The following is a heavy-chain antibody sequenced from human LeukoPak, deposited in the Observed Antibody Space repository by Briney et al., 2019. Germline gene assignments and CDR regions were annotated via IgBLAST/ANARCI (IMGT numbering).Heavy chain of an antibody. CDR3: AKASRSSGGRFYFDF. V-gene: IGHV3-23*01. D-gene: IGHD2-15*01. CDR1: GFSFSSYA. CDR2: ISGSVGST. Sequence: GGSLRLSCAASGFSFSSYAMSWVRQAPRNGLEWGSGISGSVGSTYYADSVKGRFTISRDNSKNTLYLQMNSLRAEDTGVYYCAKASRSSGGRFYFDFWGQGTLVTVSS. J-gene: IGHJ4*02.